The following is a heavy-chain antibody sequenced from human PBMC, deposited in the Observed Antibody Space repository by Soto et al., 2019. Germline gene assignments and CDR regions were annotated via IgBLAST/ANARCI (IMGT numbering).Heavy chain of an antibody. V-gene: IGHV3-30*18. J-gene: IGHJ4*02. Sequence: GGSLRLSCSASGFPFSSYGMHWVRPAPGKGLEWVAVISYDGSNKYYADSVKGRFTISRDNSKNTLYLQMNSLRAEDTAVYYCAKDLGGGSGWSRVDYWGQGTLVTVSS. CDR3: AKDLGGGSGWSRVDY. D-gene: IGHD6-19*01. CDR2: ISYDGSNK. CDR1: GFPFSSYG.